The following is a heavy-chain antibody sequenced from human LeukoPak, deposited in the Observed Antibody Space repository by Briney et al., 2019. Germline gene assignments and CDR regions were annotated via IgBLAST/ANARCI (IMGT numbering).Heavy chain of an antibody. J-gene: IGHJ3*02. D-gene: IGHD6-19*01. CDR3: AREAYSSGWYYTSRRGAFDI. CDR1: GFTFSSYG. V-gene: IGHV3-33*01. CDR2: IWYDGSNK. Sequence: GGSLRLSCAASGFTFSSYGMHWVRQAPGKGLEWVAVIWYDGSNKYYADSVKGRFTISRDNSKNTPYLQMNSLRAEDTAVYYCAREAYSSGWYYTSRRGAFDIWGQGTMVTVSS.